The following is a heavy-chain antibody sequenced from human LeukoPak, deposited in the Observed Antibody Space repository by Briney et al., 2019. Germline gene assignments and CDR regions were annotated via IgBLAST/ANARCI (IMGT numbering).Heavy chain of an antibody. D-gene: IGHD5-24*01. Sequence: GGSLRLSCAASGFTFSSYEMNWVRQAPGKGLEWLPHISNSGSSIQYADSVKGRFTISRDNAKNSLYLQMNSPRVEDTAVYYCARTRDGPFAYWGQGTLVTVSS. CDR1: GFTFSSYE. CDR2: ISNSGSSI. V-gene: IGHV3-48*03. CDR3: ARTRDGPFAY. J-gene: IGHJ4*02.